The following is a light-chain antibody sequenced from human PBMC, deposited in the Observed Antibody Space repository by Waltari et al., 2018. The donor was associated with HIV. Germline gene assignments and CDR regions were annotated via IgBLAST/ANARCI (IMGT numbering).Light chain of an antibody. CDR1: QSVSSY. Sequence: EIVLTQSPATLSLSPGERATLSCRASQSVSSYLAWYQQKPGQAPRLLIYDASNRATGSPARFSGSGSVTDFTLTISSLEPEDFAVYYCQQRSNWPPGLTFGGGTKVEIK. CDR2: DAS. V-gene: IGKV3-11*01. J-gene: IGKJ4*01. CDR3: QQRSNWPPGLT.